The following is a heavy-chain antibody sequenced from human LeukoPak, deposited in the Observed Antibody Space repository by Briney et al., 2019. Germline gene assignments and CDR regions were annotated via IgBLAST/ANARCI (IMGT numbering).Heavy chain of an antibody. D-gene: IGHD4-4*01. CDR2: ISSTGGFI. CDR3: ARQLPQYAFDI. J-gene: IGHJ3*02. Sequence: GGSLRLSCAASGFTLRSFGINWVRQAPGKGLEWVSSISSTGGFIYYADSVKGRFTISRDNAKKSLYLQLNNLRAEDTAVYYCARQLPQYAFDIWGQGTMVTVSS. CDR1: GFTLRSFG. V-gene: IGHV3-21*01.